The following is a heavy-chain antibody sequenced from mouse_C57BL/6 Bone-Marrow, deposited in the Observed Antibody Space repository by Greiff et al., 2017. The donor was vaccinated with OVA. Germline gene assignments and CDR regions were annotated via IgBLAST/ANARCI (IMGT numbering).Heavy chain of an antibody. CDR3: ARYLYYDYPWFAY. CDR1: GYTFTSYG. V-gene: IGHV1-81*01. D-gene: IGHD2-4*01. Sequence: QVQLKESGAELARPGASVKLSCKASGYTFTSYGISWVKQRTGQGLEWIGEIYPRSGNTYYNEKFKGKATLTADKSSSTAYMELRSLTSEDSAVYFCARYLYYDYPWFAYWGQGTLVTVSA. CDR2: IYPRSGNT. J-gene: IGHJ3*01.